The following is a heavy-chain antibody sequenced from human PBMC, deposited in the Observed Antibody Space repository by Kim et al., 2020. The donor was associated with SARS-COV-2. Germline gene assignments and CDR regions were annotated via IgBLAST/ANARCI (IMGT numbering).Heavy chain of an antibody. V-gene: IGHV3-43*01. CDR3: AKEKSRIWDY. CDR2: GST. Sequence: GSTFYADSVKDRFTISRDNSEKSLYMQMNRLTIEDSAFYYCAKEKSRIWDYWGQGTLVTVSS. D-gene: IGHD3-3*02. J-gene: IGHJ4*02.